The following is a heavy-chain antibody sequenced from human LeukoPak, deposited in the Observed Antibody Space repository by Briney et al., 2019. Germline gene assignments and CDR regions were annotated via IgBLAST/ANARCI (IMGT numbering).Heavy chain of an antibody. CDR3: ATADRGAFDI. Sequence: GGSLRLSCEVSGFTFSWYSMNRVRQAPGKGLEWLSYITRSSSTIYYADSVKGRFTISRDNAKNSLYLQMNSLRVDDTAVYYCATADRGAFDIWGQGTMVIVSS. CDR2: ITRSSSTI. CDR1: GFTFSWYS. J-gene: IGHJ3*02. V-gene: IGHV3-48*01.